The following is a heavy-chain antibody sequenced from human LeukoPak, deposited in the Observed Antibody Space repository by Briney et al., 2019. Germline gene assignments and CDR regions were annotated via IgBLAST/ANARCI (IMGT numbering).Heavy chain of an antibody. CDR3: ARALRGYSYGSFDY. CDR2: ISSGSSTK. V-gene: IGHV3-48*02. D-gene: IGHD5-18*01. Sequence: GGSLRLSCAASGFTFSSYSMNWVRQAPGKGLEWVSYISSGSSTKYYADSVKGRFTISRDNAQNSLYLQMNSLRDEDTAVYYCARALRGYSYGSFDYWGQGTLVTVSS. CDR1: GFTFSSYS. J-gene: IGHJ4*02.